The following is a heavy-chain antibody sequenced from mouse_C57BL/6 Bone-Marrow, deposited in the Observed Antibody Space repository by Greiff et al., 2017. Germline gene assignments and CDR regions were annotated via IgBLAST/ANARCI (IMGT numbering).Heavy chain of an antibody. J-gene: IGHJ4*01. CDR2: IYPRGGST. CDR1: GYTFTSYD. V-gene: IGHV1-85*01. D-gene: IGHD1-3*01. Sequence: VKLQESGPELVQPGASVTLSCKASGYTFTSYDLNWVKQRPGQGLGWIGWIYPRGGSTTYNEKFTGKATLTVDTSSSTAYMELHSLTSEDSAVSFCAWIYLDYWGQGTSVTVSS. CDR3: AWIYLDY.